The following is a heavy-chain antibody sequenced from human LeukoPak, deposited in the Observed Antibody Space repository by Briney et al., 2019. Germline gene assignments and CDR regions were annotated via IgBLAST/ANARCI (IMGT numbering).Heavy chain of an antibody. CDR3: ATEGGSGSYYGDDAFDM. Sequence: PGGSLRLSCEASGFSFTNTWMSWVRQAPGKGLESVGRVKSKADDGTTDYAAPVQGRFTISRDDSKNTLSLQMNSLKTEDTAVYYCATEGGSGSYYGDDAFDMWGQGTMVTVSS. CDR2: VKSKADDGTT. CDR1: GFSFTNTW. V-gene: IGHV3-15*01. D-gene: IGHD3-10*01. J-gene: IGHJ3*02.